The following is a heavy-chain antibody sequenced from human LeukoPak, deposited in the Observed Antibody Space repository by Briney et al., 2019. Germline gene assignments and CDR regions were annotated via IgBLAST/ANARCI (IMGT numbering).Heavy chain of an antibody. CDR1: GGSISSGGYY. CDR2: IYYSGST. CDR3: ARVGLHYYDSSGYYSPPSRGFDY. D-gene: IGHD3-22*01. V-gene: IGHV4-31*03. Sequence: SETLSLTCTVSGGSISSGGYYWSWIRQHPGEGLEWIGYIYYSGSTYYHPSLKSRVTISVDTSKNQFSLKLSSVTAADTAVYYCARVGLHYYDSSGYYSPPSRGFDYWGQGTLVTVSS. J-gene: IGHJ4*02.